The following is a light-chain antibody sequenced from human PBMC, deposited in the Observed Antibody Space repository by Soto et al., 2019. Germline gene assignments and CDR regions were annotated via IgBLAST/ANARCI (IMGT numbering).Light chain of an antibody. CDR3: QQSYSTPPWT. V-gene: IGKV1-39*01. J-gene: IGKJ1*01. CDR2: AAS. CDR1: QSISSY. Sequence: DIQMTQSPSSLSASVGDRVTISCRASQSISSYLNWYQQKPGKAPKLLIYAASSLQSGVPSRFSGSGSGTDFTLTIRSLQPEDFATYYCQQSYSTPPWTVGQGNKVDIK.